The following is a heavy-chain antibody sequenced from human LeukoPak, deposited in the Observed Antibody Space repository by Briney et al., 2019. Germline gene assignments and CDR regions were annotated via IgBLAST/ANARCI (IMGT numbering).Heavy chain of an antibody. CDR2: IFYTGST. V-gene: IGHV4-59*11. J-gene: IGHJ4*02. D-gene: IGHD3-3*01. CDR1: NGSISSQF. CDR3: ARVNDFWSGYYYFDY. Sequence: SETLSLTCTVSNGSISSQFWSWIRQPPGKGLEWIGYIFYTGSTNYNPSLKSRLTISVDTSKNQFSLRLSSVTAADTAVYYCARVNDFWSGYYYFDYWGQGTLVTVSS.